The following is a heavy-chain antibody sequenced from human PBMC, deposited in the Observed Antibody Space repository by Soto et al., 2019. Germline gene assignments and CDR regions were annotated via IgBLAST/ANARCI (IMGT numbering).Heavy chain of an antibody. Sequence: PSETLSLTCTVSGCSISSYYWSWIRQPPGKGLEWIGDIYYSGSTNYNPSLKSRVTISVDTSKNQFSLKLSSVTAADTAVYYCARRYGLSAFDIWGQGTMVTVSS. CDR1: GCSISSYY. CDR3: ARRYGLSAFDI. J-gene: IGHJ3*02. D-gene: IGHD3-10*01. CDR2: IYYSGST. V-gene: IGHV4-59*08.